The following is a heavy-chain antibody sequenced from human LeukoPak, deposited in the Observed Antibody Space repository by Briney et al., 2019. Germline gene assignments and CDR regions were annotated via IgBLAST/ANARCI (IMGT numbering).Heavy chain of an antibody. CDR2: INPDGSTT. V-gene: IGHV3-74*01. CDR3: ARAMISESDY. CDR1: GFTFRSSW. J-gene: IGHJ4*02. Sequence: GVSLRLSCAASGFTFRSSWMHWVRQAPGKGLAWVSRINPDGSTTTYADSVEGRFTISRDNAKSTLYLQMDSLRAEDTAVYYCARAMISESDYWGQGTLVTVSS. D-gene: IGHD3-22*01.